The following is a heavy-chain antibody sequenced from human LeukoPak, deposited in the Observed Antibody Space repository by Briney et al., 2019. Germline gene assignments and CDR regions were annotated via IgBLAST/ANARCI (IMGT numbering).Heavy chain of an antibody. CDR1: GGSISSGGYS. D-gene: IGHD3-10*01. J-gene: IGHJ4*02. CDR2: IYHSGST. CDR3: ARWGSNMAREKGDH. Sequence: PSETLSLTCAVSGGSISSGGYSWSWIRQPPGKGLEWIGYIYHSGSTYYNPSLKTRVTISVDTSKNQFSLKLSSVTAADTAVYYCARWGSNMAREKGDHWGQGILVTVSS. V-gene: IGHV4-30-2*01.